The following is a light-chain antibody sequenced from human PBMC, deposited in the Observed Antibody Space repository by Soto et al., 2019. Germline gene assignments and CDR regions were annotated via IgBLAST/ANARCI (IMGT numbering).Light chain of an antibody. Sequence: QSVLTQPASGSGSPGQSITISCTGTSSDVGGYNYVSWYQQHPGKAPKLMIYDVSNRPSGVSNRFSGSKSGNTASLTISGLQAEDEADYYCSSYTSSSTDVFGTGTKLTVL. CDR1: SSDVGGYNY. CDR2: DVS. CDR3: SSYTSSSTDV. V-gene: IGLV2-14*01. J-gene: IGLJ1*01.